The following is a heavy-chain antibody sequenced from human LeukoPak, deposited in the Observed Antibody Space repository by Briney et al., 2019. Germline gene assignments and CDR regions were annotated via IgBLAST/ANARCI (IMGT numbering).Heavy chain of an antibody. CDR1: GYTLAELS. V-gene: IGHV1-24*01. CDR3: ATDVEMVTSNLDY. Sequence: ASVKVSCKVSGYTLAELSMHWVRQAPGKGLEWLGGFDPEDAETIYAQKFKGRVTMTEDTSTDTAYMELSSLGSEDTAVYYCATDVEMVTSNLDYWGQGTLVTVSS. D-gene: IGHD5-24*01. CDR2: FDPEDAET. J-gene: IGHJ4*02.